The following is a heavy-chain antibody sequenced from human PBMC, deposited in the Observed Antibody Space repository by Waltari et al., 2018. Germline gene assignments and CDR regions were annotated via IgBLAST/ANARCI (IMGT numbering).Heavy chain of an antibody. CDR3: ARDTALRPAAGPDAYDV. V-gene: IGHV4-4*08. CDR2: IHRSGAA. CDR1: DGAIGNFY. J-gene: IGHJ3*01. D-gene: IGHD6-13*01. Sequence: QVQLQESGPGLLKPSETLSLLCSVSDGAIGNFYWTWIRQPPGKGLEWSGYIHRSGAAKYSPSLKSRVTISIDASMSHFSLRLTSVTAADTATYFCARDTALRPAAGPDAYDVWGQGTLVTVSS.